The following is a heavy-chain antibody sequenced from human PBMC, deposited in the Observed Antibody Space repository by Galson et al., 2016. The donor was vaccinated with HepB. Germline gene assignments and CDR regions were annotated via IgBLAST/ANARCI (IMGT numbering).Heavy chain of an antibody. D-gene: IGHD2-2*01. J-gene: IGHJ4*02. CDR3: AKGDCSTSSCFSLHY. Sequence: SLRLSCAASGFTFEDYTMHWVRQAPGKGLEWVSSISWHSRSIGYADSVKGRFTISRDNAKNSVYLEMNSLRSEDMALYYCAKGDCSTSSCFSLHYWGQGTLVTVSS. CDR2: ISWHSRSI. V-gene: IGHV3-9*03. CDR1: GFTFEDYT.